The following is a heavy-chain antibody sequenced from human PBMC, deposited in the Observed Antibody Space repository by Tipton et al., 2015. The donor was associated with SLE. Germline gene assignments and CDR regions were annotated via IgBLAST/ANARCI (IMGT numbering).Heavy chain of an antibody. CDR3: ARDTYGDYSTLFDY. J-gene: IGHJ4*02. V-gene: IGHV3-48*03. CDR1: GFTFSSYE. CDR2: ISSSGSTI. Sequence: SLRLSCAASGFTFSSYEMNWVRQAPGKGLEWVSYISSSGSTIYYADSVKGRFTISRDNAKNSLYLQMNSLRAEDTAVYYCARDTYGDYSTLFDYWGQGTLVTVSS. D-gene: IGHD4-17*01.